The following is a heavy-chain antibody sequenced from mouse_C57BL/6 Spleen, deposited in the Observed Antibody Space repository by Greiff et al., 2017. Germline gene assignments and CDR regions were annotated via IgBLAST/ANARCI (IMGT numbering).Heavy chain of an antibody. CDR3: AREGPYYGSSYDAMDY. CDR2: ISYDGSN. CDR1: GYSITSGYY. D-gene: IGHD1-1*01. Sequence: EVQVVESGPGLVKPSQSLSLTCSVTGYSITSGYYWNWIRQFPGNKLEWMGYISYDGSNNYNPSLKNRISITRDTSKNQFFLKLNSVTTEDTATYYCAREGPYYGSSYDAMDYWGQGTSVTVSS. V-gene: IGHV3-6*01. J-gene: IGHJ4*01.